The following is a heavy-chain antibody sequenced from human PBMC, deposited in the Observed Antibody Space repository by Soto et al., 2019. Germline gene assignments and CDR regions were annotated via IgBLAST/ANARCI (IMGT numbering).Heavy chain of an antibody. D-gene: IGHD3-22*01. J-gene: IGHJ4*02. V-gene: IGHV3-33*01. CDR2: IWYDGSNK. CDR3: ARDNMYCYDSSGSFDY. CDR1: GFTFSSYG. Sequence: QVQLVESGGGVVQPGRSLRLSCAASGFTFSSYGMHWVRQAPGKGLEWVAVIWYDGSNKYYADSVKGRFTISRDNSKNTLYLQMNSLRAEDTAVYYCARDNMYCYDSSGSFDYWGQGTLVTVSS.